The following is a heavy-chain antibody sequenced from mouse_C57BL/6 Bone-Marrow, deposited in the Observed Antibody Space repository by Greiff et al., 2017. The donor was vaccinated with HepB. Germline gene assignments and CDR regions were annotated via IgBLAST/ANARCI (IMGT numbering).Heavy chain of an antibody. D-gene: IGHD2-3*01. CDR2: INPSSGYT. J-gene: IGHJ3*01. Sequence: QVHLQQSGAELARPGASVKMSCKASGYTFTSYTMHWVKQRPGQGLEWIGYINPSSGYTKYNQKFKDKATLTADKSSSTAYMQLSSLTSEDSAVYYCARSDGGFAYWGQGTLVTVSA. CDR1: GYTFTSYT. CDR3: ARSDGGFAY. V-gene: IGHV1-4*01.